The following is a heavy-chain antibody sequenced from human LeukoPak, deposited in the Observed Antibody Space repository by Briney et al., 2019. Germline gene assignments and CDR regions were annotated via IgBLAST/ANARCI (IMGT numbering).Heavy chain of an antibody. CDR3: ARENYYYDSSGYYFEGEWFDP. CDR1: GGSISSYS. Sequence: SETLSLTCTVSGGSISSYSWSWIRQPPGKGLEWIGYIYYSGSTNYNPSLKSRVTISVDTSKNQFSLKLSSVTAADTAVYYCARENYYYDSSGYYFEGEWFDPWGQGTLVTVSS. V-gene: IGHV4-59*01. CDR2: IYYSGST. J-gene: IGHJ5*02. D-gene: IGHD3-22*01.